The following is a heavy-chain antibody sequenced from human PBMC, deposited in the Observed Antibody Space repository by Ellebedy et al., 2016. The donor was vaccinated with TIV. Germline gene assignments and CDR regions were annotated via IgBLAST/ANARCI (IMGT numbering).Heavy chain of an antibody. CDR3: AKDKAATYYYYMDV. CDR1: GFTFHNYA. D-gene: IGHD2-15*01. V-gene: IGHV3-9*01. Sequence: GGSLRLXCAASGFTFHNYAMHWVRQAPGKGLEWVSGISWDSDSTGYADSVKGRFTISRDNAKKSLYLQMNSLRGEDTALYYCAKDKAATYYYYMDVWGKGTPVTVS. CDR2: ISWDSDST. J-gene: IGHJ6*03.